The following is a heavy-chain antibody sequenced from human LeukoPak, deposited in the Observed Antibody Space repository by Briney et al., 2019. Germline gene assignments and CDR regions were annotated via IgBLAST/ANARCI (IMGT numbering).Heavy chain of an antibody. Sequence: GGSLRLSCAASGFTFSTYSMNWVRQAPGKGLEWVSFISSSSSYIYYADSVKGRFTISRDNAKTSLYLQMNSLRAEDTAVYYCARVRVVVPAAIDYYYAMDVWGQGTTVTVSS. CDR1: GFTFSTYS. J-gene: IGHJ6*02. D-gene: IGHD2-2*01. V-gene: IGHV3-21*01. CDR3: ARVRVVVPAAIDYYYAMDV. CDR2: ISSSSSYI.